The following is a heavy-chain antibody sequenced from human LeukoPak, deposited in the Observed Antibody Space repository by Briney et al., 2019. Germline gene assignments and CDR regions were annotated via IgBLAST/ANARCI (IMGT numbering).Heavy chain of an antibody. CDR1: GYSFTSYW. CDR3: ARNRGYSYGYVDY. D-gene: IGHD5-18*01. Sequence: GESLQISCKGSGYSFTSYWIGWVRQLPGKGLEWMGIIYPGDSDTRYSPSFQGQVTISADKSISTAYLQWSSLKASDTAMYYCARNRGYSYGYVDYWGQGTLVTVSS. V-gene: IGHV5-51*01. CDR2: IYPGDSDT. J-gene: IGHJ4*02.